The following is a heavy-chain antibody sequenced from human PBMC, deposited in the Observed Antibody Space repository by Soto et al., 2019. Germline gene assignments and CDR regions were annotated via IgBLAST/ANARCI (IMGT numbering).Heavy chain of an antibody. CDR3: ARENSSGSDLYFES. Sequence: SVKVSCKASGGTFSSYSISWVRQAPGQGLEWMGGIIPIFGTANYAQKFQDRVTITADESTSTAYMEVSSLRSEDTAVYYCARENSSGSDLYFESWGQGTLVTVSS. CDR2: IIPIFGTA. D-gene: IGHD6-19*01. CDR1: GGTFSSYS. J-gene: IGHJ4*02. V-gene: IGHV1-69*13.